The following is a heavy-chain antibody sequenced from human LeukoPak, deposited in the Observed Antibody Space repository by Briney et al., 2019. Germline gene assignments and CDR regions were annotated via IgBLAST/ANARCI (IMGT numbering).Heavy chain of an antibody. J-gene: IGHJ4*02. CDR2: ISYDGSNK. Sequence: GRSLRLSCAASGFTFSSYAMHWVRQAPGKGLEWVAVISYDGSNKKYADSVKGRFTISRDNSKNTLYLQMNSLRAEDTAVYYCAKNIGGFDYWGQGTLVTVSS. V-gene: IGHV3-30*04. CDR1: GFTFSSYA. CDR3: AKNIGGFDY. D-gene: IGHD4-23*01.